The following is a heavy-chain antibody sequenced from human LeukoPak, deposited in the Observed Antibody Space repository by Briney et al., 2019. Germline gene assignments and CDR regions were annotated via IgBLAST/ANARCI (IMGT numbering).Heavy chain of an antibody. CDR3: AREGEDYDFDY. V-gene: IGHV4-34*01. J-gene: IGHJ4*02. Sequence: SETLSLTCAVYGGSFSGYYWSRIRQPPGKGLEWIGEINHSGSTNYNPSLKSRVTISVDTSKNQFSLKLSSVTAADTAVYYCAREGEDYDFDYWGQGTLVTVSS. CDR1: GGSFSGYY. CDR2: INHSGST. D-gene: IGHD3-16*01.